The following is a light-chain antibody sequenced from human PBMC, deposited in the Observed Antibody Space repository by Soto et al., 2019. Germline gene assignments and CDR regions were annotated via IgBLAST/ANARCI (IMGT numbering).Light chain of an antibody. V-gene: IGLV4-69*01. J-gene: IGLJ2*01. CDR2: LNSDGSH. Sequence: QSVLTQSPSASASLGASVKLTCTLSSGHSSYAIAWHQQQPEKGPRYLMKLNSDGSHSKGDGIPDRFSGSSSGAERYFTISSLQSEDEADYYCQTWGTGIVVFGGGTQPTVL. CDR3: QTWGTGIVV. CDR1: SGHSSYA.